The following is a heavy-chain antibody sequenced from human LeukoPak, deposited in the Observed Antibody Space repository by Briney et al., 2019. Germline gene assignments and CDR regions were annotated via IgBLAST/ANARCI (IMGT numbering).Heavy chain of an antibody. CDR1: GFTFSNAW. Sequence: PGGSLRLSCVASGFTFSNAWMSWVRQAPGKGLEWVSAIGGNSDTTYYADSVKGRFTISRDNSKNTLYLQMNSLRAEDTAIYYCAKSDVQMDMKFDHWGQGTLVTASS. J-gene: IGHJ4*02. CDR2: IGGNSDTT. CDR3: AKSDVQMDMKFDH. V-gene: IGHV3-23*01. D-gene: IGHD1-1*01.